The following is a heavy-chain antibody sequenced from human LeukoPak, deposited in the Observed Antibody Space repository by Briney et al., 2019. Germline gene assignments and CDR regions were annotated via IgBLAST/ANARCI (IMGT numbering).Heavy chain of an antibody. D-gene: IGHD6-6*01. Sequence: SETLSLTCTVSGGSISSYYWSWIRQPPGKGLEWIGYIYYSGSTNYNPSLKSRVTISVDTSKNQFSLKLSSETAADTAVYYCARHPVVAFDIWGQGTMVTASS. V-gene: IGHV4-59*08. J-gene: IGHJ3*02. CDR1: GGSISSYY. CDR3: ARHPVVAFDI. CDR2: IYYSGST.